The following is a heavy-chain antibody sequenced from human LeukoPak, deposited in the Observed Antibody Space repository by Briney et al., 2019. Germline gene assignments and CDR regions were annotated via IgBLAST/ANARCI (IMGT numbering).Heavy chain of an antibody. J-gene: IGHJ4*02. D-gene: IGHD3-22*01. CDR2: IYYTGNT. Sequence: PSETLSLTCTVSNSSITDYYWSWIRQPPGKGLEWIGYIYYTGNTNYNPSLKSRVTMSVDTSKNKFSLTLASVTAADTAVYYCARCLLSGYHDYWGQGTLVTVSS. CDR1: NSSITDYY. CDR3: ARCLLSGYHDY. V-gene: IGHV4-59*12.